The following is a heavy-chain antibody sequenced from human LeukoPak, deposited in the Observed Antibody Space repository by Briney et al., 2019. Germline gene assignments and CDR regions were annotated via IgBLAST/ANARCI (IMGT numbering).Heavy chain of an antibody. CDR3: AKGEGDQWLATNWFDP. CDR1: GFTFSSYA. D-gene: IGHD6-19*01. Sequence: GGSLRLSCAASGFTFSSYAMSWVRQAPGKGLEWVSAISGSGGSTYYADSVKGRFTISRDNSKNTLYLQMNSLRVEDTAVYYCAKGEGDQWLATNWFDPWGQGTLVTVSS. CDR2: ISGSGGST. J-gene: IGHJ5*02. V-gene: IGHV3-23*01.